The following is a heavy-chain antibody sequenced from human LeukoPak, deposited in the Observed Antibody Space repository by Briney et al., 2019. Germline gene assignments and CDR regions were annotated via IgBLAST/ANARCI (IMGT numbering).Heavy chain of an antibody. CDR1: GFTFSSYA. CDR2: ISGSGGST. J-gene: IGHJ4*02. Sequence: GGSLRLSCAASGFTFSSYAMSWVRQAPGKGLEWVSAISGSGGSTYYADSVKGRFTISRDNSKNTLYLQMNSLRAEDTAVYYCAKVSGELRFLEWSRGSFCDYWGQGTLVTVSS. CDR3: AKVSGELRFLEWSRGSFCDY. D-gene: IGHD3-3*01. V-gene: IGHV3-23*01.